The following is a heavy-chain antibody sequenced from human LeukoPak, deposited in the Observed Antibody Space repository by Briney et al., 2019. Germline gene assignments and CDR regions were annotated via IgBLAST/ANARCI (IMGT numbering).Heavy chain of an antibody. J-gene: IGHJ4*02. V-gene: IGHV1-2*02. Sequence: ASVKVSCKASGYTFTGYYMHWVRQAPGQGLEWMGWINPNSGGTNYAQKFQGRVTMTRDTSISTAYMELSRLRSDDTAVYYCARLETSLYYSDYWGQGTLVTVSS. D-gene: IGHD5-24*01. CDR1: GYTFTGYY. CDR2: INPNSGGT. CDR3: ARLETSLYYSDY.